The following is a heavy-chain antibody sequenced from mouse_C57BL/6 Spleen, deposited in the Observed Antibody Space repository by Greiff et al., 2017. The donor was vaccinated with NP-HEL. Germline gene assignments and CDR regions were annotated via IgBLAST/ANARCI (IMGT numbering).Heavy chain of an antibody. D-gene: IGHD2-3*01. CDR2: ISYSGST. Sequence: VQLKESGPGMVKPSQSLSLTCTVTGYSITSGYDWHWIRHFPGNKLEWMGYISYSGSTNYNPSLKSRISITHDTSKNHFFLKLNSVTTEDTATYYCARRGDGYFYAMDDWGQGTSVTVSS. CDR1: GYSITSGYD. V-gene: IGHV3-1*01. CDR3: ARRGDGYFYAMDD. J-gene: IGHJ4*01.